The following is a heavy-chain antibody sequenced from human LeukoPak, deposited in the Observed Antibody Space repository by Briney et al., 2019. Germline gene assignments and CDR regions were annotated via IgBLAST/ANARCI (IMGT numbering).Heavy chain of an antibody. CDR2: INHSGST. Sequence: SETLSLTCAVNGGSFRSYFWSWIRQPPGKGLEWIGEINHSGSTNYNPSLKSRITISVDTSKKQLSLKMNSVTAADTAVYYCARAPTTTTVVTYYNYGMDVWGQGTTVTVSS. D-gene: IGHD4-23*01. CDR1: GGSFRSYF. V-gene: IGHV4-34*01. CDR3: ARAPTTTTVVTYYNYGMDV. J-gene: IGHJ6*02.